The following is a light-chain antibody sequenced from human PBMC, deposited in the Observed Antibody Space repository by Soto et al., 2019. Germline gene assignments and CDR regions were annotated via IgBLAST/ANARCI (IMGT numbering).Light chain of an antibody. CDR1: TSNIGTNP. CDR3: AAWDDSLNGLV. Sequence: QSVLTQPPSASGTPGQRVTISCSGSTSNIGTNPVNWYQHLPGTAPKLLFYSNNQGPSGVPDRFSGSKSGTSASLAISGLQSEDEADYYCAAWDDSLNGLVFGGGTKLTVL. V-gene: IGLV1-44*01. J-gene: IGLJ3*02. CDR2: SNN.